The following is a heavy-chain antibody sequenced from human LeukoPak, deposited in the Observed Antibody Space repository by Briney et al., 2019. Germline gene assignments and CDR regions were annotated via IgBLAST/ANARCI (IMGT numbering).Heavy chain of an antibody. Sequence: GGSLRLSCAASGFTFIDYDMHWVRQVIGKGLEWVSAIGIRGDAHYSGSVKGRFTISRENAESSLYLQMNSLRAEDTAVYYCARGGIQVSGIDEFDYWGQGTLVTVSS. CDR1: GFTFIDYD. CDR3: ARGGIQVSGIDEFDY. CDR2: IGIRGDA. D-gene: IGHD6-19*01. V-gene: IGHV3-13*01. J-gene: IGHJ4*02.